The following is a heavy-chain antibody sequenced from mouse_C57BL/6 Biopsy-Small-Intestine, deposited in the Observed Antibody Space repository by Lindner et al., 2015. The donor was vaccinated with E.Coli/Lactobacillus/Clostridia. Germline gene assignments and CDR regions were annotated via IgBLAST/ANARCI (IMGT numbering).Heavy chain of an antibody. CDR2: FDPEDGET. J-gene: IGHJ1*01. CDR3: AKQLKSYYYYGMDV. V-gene: IGHV14-2*02. D-gene: IGHD1-1*01. CDR1: GYTLTELS. Sequence: SVKVSCKVSGYTLTELSMHWVRQAPGKGLEWMGGFDPEDGETIYAQKFQGRVTMTEDTSTDTAYMELSSLRSEDTAVYYCAKQLKSYYYYGMDVWGQGTTVTVSS.